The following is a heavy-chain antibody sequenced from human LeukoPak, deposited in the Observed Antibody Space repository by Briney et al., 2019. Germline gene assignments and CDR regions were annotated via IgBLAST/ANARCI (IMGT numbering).Heavy chain of an antibody. D-gene: IGHD5-18*01. Sequence: SVKVSCKASGGTFSSYAISWVRQAPGQGLEWMGGIIPIFGTANYAQKFQGRVTITADESTGTAYMELSSLRSEDTAVYYCAREGDTAMVLDYWGQGTLVTVSS. CDR1: GGTFSSYA. V-gene: IGHV1-69*13. CDR3: AREGDTAMVLDY. CDR2: IIPIFGTA. J-gene: IGHJ4*02.